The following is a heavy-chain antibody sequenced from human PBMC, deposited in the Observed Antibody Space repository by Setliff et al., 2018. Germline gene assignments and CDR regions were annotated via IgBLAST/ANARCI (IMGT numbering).Heavy chain of an antibody. CDR3: RFWSSYYKNDY. Sequence: SETLSLTCTVYGGSFSDYYWGWIRQSPGKRPEWIAEVNQSGNTNYNPSLNSRVSVSVDTPTNQFSLKVFSVTAADTAVYYCRFWSSYYKNDYWAQGTLVTVS. CDR1: GGSFSDYY. D-gene: IGHD3-3*01. J-gene: IGHJ4*02. CDR2: VNQSGNT. V-gene: IGHV4-34*01.